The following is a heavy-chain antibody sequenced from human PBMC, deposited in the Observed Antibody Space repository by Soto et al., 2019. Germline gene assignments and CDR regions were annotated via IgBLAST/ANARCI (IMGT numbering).Heavy chain of an antibody. CDR1: GASISGFY. Sequence: PSETLSLTCTVSGASISGFYWSWIRKSAGKGLEWIGRIYATGTTDYNPSLKSRVMVSVDTSKKQFSLKLRSVTAADTAVYYCVRDGTKTLRDWFDPWGQGISVTVS. D-gene: IGHD1-1*01. V-gene: IGHV4-4*07. CDR2: IYATGTT. J-gene: IGHJ5*02. CDR3: VRDGTKTLRDWFDP.